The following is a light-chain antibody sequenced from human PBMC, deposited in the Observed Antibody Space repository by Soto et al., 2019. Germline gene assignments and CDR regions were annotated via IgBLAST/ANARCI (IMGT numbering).Light chain of an antibody. CDR1: QSVGSN. Sequence: EILMTQSPATLSVSPGERATLSCRASQSVGSNLAWYQQKPGQAPRLLIYGASTRATGIPARFSGSGSGTEFTLTISSLQSEDFAIYFCQQYNNWPPDRTFGQGTKAEIK. V-gene: IGKV3-15*01. J-gene: IGKJ1*01. CDR3: QQYNNWPPDRT. CDR2: GAS.